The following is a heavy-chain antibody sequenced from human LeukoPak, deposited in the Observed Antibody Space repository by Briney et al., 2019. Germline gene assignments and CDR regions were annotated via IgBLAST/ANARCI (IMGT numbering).Heavy chain of an antibody. CDR3: ARDNVWFGDPREAFDI. CDR2: IYYSGST. CDR1: GGSISNSY. J-gene: IGHJ3*02. Sequence: SETLSLTCTVSGGSISNSYWSWIRQPPGKGLEWIGYIYYSGSTNYNPSLKSRVTISVDTSKNQFSLRLTSVTAADTAVYYCARDNVWFGDPREAFDIWGQGTMVTVSS. D-gene: IGHD3-10*01. V-gene: IGHV4-59*01.